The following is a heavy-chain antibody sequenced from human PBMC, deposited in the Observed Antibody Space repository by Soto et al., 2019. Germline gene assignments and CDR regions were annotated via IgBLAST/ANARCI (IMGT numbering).Heavy chain of an antibody. CDR1: GDSVSSNSAA. CDR2: TYYRSKWYN. CDR3: AREDISRITMSLSASTVLDY. V-gene: IGHV6-1*01. Sequence: SQTLSLTCAISGDSVSSNSAAWNWIRQSPSRGLEWLGRTYYRSKWYNDYPVSVKSRITINPATSKNQFSLQLNAVTPEDTAVYYCAREDISRITMSLSASTVLDYWGQGTLVTVSS. J-gene: IGHJ4*02. D-gene: IGHD3-22*01.